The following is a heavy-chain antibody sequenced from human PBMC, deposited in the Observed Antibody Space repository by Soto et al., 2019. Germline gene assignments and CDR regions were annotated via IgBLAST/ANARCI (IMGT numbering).Heavy chain of an antibody. Sequence: SETLSLTCTVSGGSIRGYYWSWIRQPPGKGLEWIGNVYYSGGAKYNPSVKRRVSISVETSKNQFSLNLSSVPAADTAAYYCTRDGDGRMTTNPYYYYGMDVWGPGITVTVSS. CDR1: GGSIRGYY. D-gene: IGHD2-21*02. CDR3: TRDGDGRMTTNPYYYYGMDV. J-gene: IGHJ6*02. CDR2: VYYSGGA. V-gene: IGHV4-59*01.